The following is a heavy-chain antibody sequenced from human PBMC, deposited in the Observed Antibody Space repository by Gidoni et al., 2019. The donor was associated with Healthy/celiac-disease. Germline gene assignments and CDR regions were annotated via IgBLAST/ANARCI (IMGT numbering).Heavy chain of an antibody. CDR3: ATLLQGSIAAHHYGMDV. CDR1: GGSFSGYY. V-gene: IGHV4-34*01. CDR2: IKHSGST. D-gene: IGHD6-6*01. Sequence: QVQLQQWGAGLLKPSETLSLTCAVYGGSFSGYYWSWIRQPPGKGLGWMGEIKHSGSTNYNPPLKSRVTISVDTSKNQFSLKLSSVTAADTAVYYCATLLQGSIAAHHYGMDVWGQGTTVTVSS. J-gene: IGHJ6*02.